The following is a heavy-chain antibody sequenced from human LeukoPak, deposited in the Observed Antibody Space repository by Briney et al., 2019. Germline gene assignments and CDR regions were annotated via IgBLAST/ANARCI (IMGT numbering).Heavy chain of an antibody. Sequence: SVKLSCKASGGTFSSYAISWMRQAPGPGLEWVGRIIPIFGTANYAQKLQGRVTITTDDSTSPAHMELSSLRSEDTAVYHCARNLYDILTGYGYYFDYWRQRTLVTVSS. V-gene: IGHV1-69*05. D-gene: IGHD3-9*01. CDR3: ARNLYDILTGYGYYFDY. J-gene: IGHJ4*02. CDR1: GGTFSSYA. CDR2: IIPIFGTA.